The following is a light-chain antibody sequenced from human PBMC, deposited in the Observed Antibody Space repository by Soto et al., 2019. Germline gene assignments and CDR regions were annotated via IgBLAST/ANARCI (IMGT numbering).Light chain of an antibody. J-gene: IGKJ1*01. Sequence: DIQMTQSPSTLSASVGDSVTITCRASQSISIWLAWYQQKPGKAPNLLISKASSLESGVPSRFIGSGSGTEFTLTISSLQPDDFATYYCQQYNNYPWTFGQGTKVEIK. V-gene: IGKV1-5*03. CDR1: QSISIW. CDR2: KAS. CDR3: QQYNNYPWT.